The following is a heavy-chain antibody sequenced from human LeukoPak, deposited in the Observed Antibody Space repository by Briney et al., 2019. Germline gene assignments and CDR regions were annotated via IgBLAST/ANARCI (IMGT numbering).Heavy chain of an antibody. J-gene: IGHJ6*03. CDR1: GYSFTSYW. Sequence: GESLKISCKGSGYSFTSYWIGWVRQMPGKGLEWMGIIYPGDSDTRYSPSFQGQVTISADKSISTAYLQWSSLKASDTAMYYCARQGSSWGSSYYYYMDVWGKGTTVTVSS. D-gene: IGHD6-13*01. V-gene: IGHV5-51*01. CDR2: IYPGDSDT. CDR3: ARQGSSWGSSYYYYMDV.